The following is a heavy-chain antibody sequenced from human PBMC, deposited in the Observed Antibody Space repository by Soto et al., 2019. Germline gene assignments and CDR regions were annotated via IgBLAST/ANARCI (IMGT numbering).Heavy chain of an antibody. CDR1: GYTFTRYA. CDR3: ARGLSESSGSDY. J-gene: IGHJ4*02. Sequence: QVQLVQSGAEVKKPGASVKVSCKASGYTFTRYAMHWVRQAPGQRLEWMGWINAGNGNTKYSQKFQGRVTITRDTSASTAYMELSSLRSEDTAVYYCARGLSESSGSDYWGQGTLVTVSS. D-gene: IGHD6-19*01. CDR2: INAGNGNT. V-gene: IGHV1-3*01.